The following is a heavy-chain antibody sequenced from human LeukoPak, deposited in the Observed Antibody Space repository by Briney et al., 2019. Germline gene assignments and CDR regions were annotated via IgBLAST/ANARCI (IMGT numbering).Heavy chain of an antibody. J-gene: IGHJ4*02. D-gene: IGHD3-10*02. CDR1: GFSFSTCA. CDR3: AKDVRGYNRPFDY. V-gene: IGHV3-23*01. CDR2: ISGSGSNT. Sequence: GGSLRLSCAASGFSFSTCAMNWVRQAPGKGLEWVSAISGSGSNTYYADSVKGRFTISRDNSKNTLYLQMNSLGAEDTALYYCAKDVRGYNRPFDYRGQGTLVTVSS.